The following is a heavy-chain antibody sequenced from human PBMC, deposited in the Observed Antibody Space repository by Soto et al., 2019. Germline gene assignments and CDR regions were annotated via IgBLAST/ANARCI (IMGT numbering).Heavy chain of an antibody. J-gene: IGHJ3*02. D-gene: IGHD1-20*01. Sequence: VQLVESGGGLVKPGGSLRLSCAASGFTFSSYSMNWVRQAPGKGLEWVSSISSSSSYIYYADSVKGRFTISRDNAKNSLYLQMNSLRAEDTDVYYCARPPITGTDDAFDIWGQGTMVTVSS. CDR1: GFTFSSYS. CDR2: ISSSSSYI. V-gene: IGHV3-21*01. CDR3: ARPPITGTDDAFDI.